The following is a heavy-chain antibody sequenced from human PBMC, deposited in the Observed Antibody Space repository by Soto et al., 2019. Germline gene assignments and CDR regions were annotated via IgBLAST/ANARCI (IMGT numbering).Heavy chain of an antibody. CDR3: ARERSLGVKSYYYYGMDV. Sequence: ASETLSLTCTVSGGSISSGDYYWSWIRQPPGKGLEWIGYIYYSGSTYYNPSLKSRVTISVDTSKNQFSLKLSSVTAADTAVYYCARERSLGVKSYYYYGMDVWGQGTTVTVSS. J-gene: IGHJ6*02. CDR2: IYYSGST. V-gene: IGHV4-30-4*01. CDR1: GGSISSGDYY.